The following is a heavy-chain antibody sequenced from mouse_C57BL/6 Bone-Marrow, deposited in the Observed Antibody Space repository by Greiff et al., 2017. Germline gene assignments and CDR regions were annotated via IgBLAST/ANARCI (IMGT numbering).Heavy chain of an antibody. D-gene: IGHD1-1*01. V-gene: IGHV1-5*01. CDR1: GYTFTSYW. J-gene: IGHJ1*03. CDR3: TRRNGSSRYWYFDV. CDR2: IYPGNSDT. Sequence: VQLQQSGTVLARPGASVKMSCKTSGYTFTSYWMHWVKQRPGQGLEWIGAIYPGNSDTSYNQKFKGKAKLTAVTSASTAYMELSSLTNEDSAVYYCTRRNGSSRYWYFDVWGTGTTVTVSS.